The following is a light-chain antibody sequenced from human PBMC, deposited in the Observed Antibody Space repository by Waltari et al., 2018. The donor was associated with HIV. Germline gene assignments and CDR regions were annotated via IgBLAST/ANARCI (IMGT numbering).Light chain of an antibody. V-gene: IGLV2-8*01. CDR2: EVI. J-gene: IGLJ2*01. Sequence: QSALTQPPSTSGSPGQSVTIPCTGTSSEVGGYNSAPWYHQHPAKAPKLIIYEVIKRPSGVPDRFSGSKSGNTASLTVSGLQAEDEADYYCSSYAGSDNRVVFGGGTKLTVL. CDR3: SSYAGSDNRVV. CDR1: SSEVGGYNS.